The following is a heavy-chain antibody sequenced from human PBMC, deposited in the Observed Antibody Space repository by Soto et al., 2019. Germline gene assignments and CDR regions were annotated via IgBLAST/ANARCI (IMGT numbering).Heavy chain of an antibody. CDR2: INPSGGST. CDR1: GYTFTSYY. Sequence: GPSVKVSCKASGYTFTSYYMHWVRQAPGQGLEWMGIINPSGGSTSYAQKFQGRVTMTRDTSTSTVYMELSSLRSEDTAVYYCARGPGFYYDFWSGYSYQADYYYYYGMDVWGQGTTVTVSS. D-gene: IGHD3-3*01. CDR3: ARGPGFYYDFWSGYSYQADYYYYYGMDV. J-gene: IGHJ6*02. V-gene: IGHV1-46*01.